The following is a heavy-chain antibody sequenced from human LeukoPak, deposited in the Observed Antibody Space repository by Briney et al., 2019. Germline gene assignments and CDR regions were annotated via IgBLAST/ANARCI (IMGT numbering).Heavy chain of an antibody. CDR2: IYTSGST. J-gene: IGHJ4*02. CDR1: GDSISNYY. Sequence: PSETLSLTCIVSGDSISNYYWSWIRQPAGKGLEWIGRIYTSGSTNYNPSLKSRVTMSVVTSKNPFSLKLSSVTAADTAVYYCAREATAGTFYFDYWGQGTLVTVSS. CDR3: AREATAGTFYFDY. D-gene: IGHD6-13*01. V-gene: IGHV4-4*07.